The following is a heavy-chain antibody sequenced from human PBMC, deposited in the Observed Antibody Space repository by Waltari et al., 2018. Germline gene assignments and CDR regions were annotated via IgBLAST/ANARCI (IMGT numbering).Heavy chain of an antibody. CDR3: ARIALGRDGYNYAGYYYYMDV. V-gene: IGHV4-4*02. J-gene: IGHJ6*03. CDR1: GGSISSSNW. CDR2: IYHSGST. D-gene: IGHD5-12*01. Sequence: QVQLQESGPGLVKPSGTLSLTCAVSGGSISSSNWWSWVRQPPGKGLEWIGEIYHSGSTNYNPSLKSRVTISVDKSKNQFSLKLSSVTAADTAVYYCARIALGRDGYNYAGYYYYMDVWGKGTTVTVSS.